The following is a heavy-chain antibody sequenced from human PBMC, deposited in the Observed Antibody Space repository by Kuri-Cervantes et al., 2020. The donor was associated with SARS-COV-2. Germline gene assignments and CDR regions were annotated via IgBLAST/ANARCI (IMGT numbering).Heavy chain of an antibody. D-gene: IGHD1-26*01. Sequence: SVKVSCKASGGTFSSYAISWVRQAPGQGLEWMGRIIPILGIANYAQKFQGRVTITADKSTSTAYMELSSLRSEDTAVYYCARGNIGGKGIYYYYYGMDVWGQGTTVTVSS. CDR2: IIPILGIA. V-gene: IGHV1-69*04. J-gene: IGHJ6*02. CDR1: GGTFSSYA. CDR3: ARGNIGGKGIYYYYYGMDV.